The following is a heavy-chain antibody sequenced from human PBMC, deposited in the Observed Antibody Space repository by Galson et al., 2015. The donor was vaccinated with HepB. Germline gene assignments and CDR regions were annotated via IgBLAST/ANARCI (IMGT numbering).Heavy chain of an antibody. V-gene: IGHV4-59*01. J-gene: IGHJ6*02. CDR1: GGSISSYY. D-gene: IGHD3-10*01. CDR3: ARARYYSLWFGELLSVVDV. CDR2: IYYSGST. Sequence: LSLTCTVSGGSISSYYWSWIRQPPGKGLEWIGYIYYSGSTNYNPSLKSRVTISVDTSKNQFSLKLSSVTAADTAVYYCARARYYSLWFGELLSVVDVWGQGTTVTVSS.